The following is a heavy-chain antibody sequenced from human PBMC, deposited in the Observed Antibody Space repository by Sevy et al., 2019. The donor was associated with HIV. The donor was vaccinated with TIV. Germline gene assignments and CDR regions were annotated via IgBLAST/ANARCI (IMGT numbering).Heavy chain of an antibody. CDR3: ARGREYSSSSVAFDI. J-gene: IGHJ3*02. CDR1: GFTFSSYA. V-gene: IGHV3-64*02. D-gene: IGHD6-6*01. Sequence: GGSLRLSCAASGFTFSSYAMHWVRQAPGKGLEDVSAISSNGGSTYYADSVKGRFTISRDNSKNTLYLQMGSLRAEDMAVYYCARGREYSSSSVAFDIWGQGTMVTVSS. CDR2: ISSNGGST.